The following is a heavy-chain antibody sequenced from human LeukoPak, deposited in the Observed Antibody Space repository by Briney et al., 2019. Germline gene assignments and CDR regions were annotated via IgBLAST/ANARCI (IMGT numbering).Heavy chain of an antibody. CDR2: IYYSGST. CDR3: ARGYYDFWSGYYPNWFDP. D-gene: IGHD3-3*01. J-gene: IGHJ5*02. Sequence: PSETLSLTCTVSGGSISSYYWSWIRQPPGKGLEWIGYIYYSGSTYYIPSLKSRVTISVDTSKNQFPLELSSVTAADTAVYYCARGYYDFWSGYYPNWFDPWGQGTLVTVSS. CDR1: GGSISSYY. V-gene: IGHV4-30-4*08.